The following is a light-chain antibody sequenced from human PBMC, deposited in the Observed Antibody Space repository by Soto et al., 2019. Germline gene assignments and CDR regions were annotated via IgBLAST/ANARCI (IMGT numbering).Light chain of an antibody. J-gene: IGKJ2*01. Sequence: EVVMTQSPATLSASPGERDILSCRASQNIGSNLAWYQQRPGQAPRLLMYGASTRATETPARFSGSGSATDFTLTISSLQSEDLAVYYCQQYNNWPPYTFGQGTKVDIK. CDR3: QQYNNWPPYT. CDR2: GAS. V-gene: IGKV3-15*01. CDR1: QNIGSN.